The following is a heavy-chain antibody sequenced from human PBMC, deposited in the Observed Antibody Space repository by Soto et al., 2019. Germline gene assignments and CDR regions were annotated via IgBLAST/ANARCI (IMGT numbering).Heavy chain of an antibody. D-gene: IGHD4-17*01. CDR3: ARGGATVVTPGYYHGMDV. CDR1: GGSIRSGDYY. CDR2: IYNSGST. J-gene: IGHJ6*02. Sequence: TLSLTCTVSGGSIRSGDYYWIWIRQPPGKGLEWIGYIYNSGSTYYNPSLKSRVTISVDTSKNQFSLKLTSVTAADTAVYYCARGGATVVTPGYYHGMDVWGQGTTVTVSS. V-gene: IGHV4-30-4*01.